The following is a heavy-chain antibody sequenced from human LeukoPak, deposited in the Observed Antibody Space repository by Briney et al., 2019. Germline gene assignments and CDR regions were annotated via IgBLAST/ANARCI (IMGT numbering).Heavy chain of an antibody. Sequence: GGSLRLPCAASGFTFSSYGMHWVRQAPGKGLEWVAFIRYDGSNKYYADSVKGRFTISRDNSKNTLYLQMNSLRAEDTAVYYCATYSSLNRREFQYWGQGTLLTVSS. CDR2: IRYDGSNK. V-gene: IGHV3-30*02. CDR1: GFTFSSYG. J-gene: IGHJ1*01. CDR3: ATYSSLNRREFQY. D-gene: IGHD3-22*01.